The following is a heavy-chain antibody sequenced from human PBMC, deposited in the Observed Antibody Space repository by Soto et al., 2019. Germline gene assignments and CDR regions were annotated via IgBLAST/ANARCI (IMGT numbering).Heavy chain of an antibody. V-gene: IGHV4-34*01. CDR2: IIPTGST. Sequence: QVQLHQRGAGLLKPSETLSLTCAVSGASVSGQYWSWIRQPPGKGLEWVGEIIPTGSTTYNPSLKSRLSFSLDTSKNHFSLNLTSVSVADTAVYYCARGGISMAWNYYYYGMDVRGQGTTVTVSS. D-gene: IGHD2-8*01. CDR3: ARGGISMAWNYYYYGMDV. CDR1: GASVSGQY. J-gene: IGHJ6*02.